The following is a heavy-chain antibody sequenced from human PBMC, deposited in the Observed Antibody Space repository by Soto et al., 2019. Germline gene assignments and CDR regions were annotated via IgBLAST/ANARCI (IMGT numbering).Heavy chain of an antibody. CDR3: ARGGYYDNSWGKLSHYGLDV. CDR1: GYTFIRYG. J-gene: IGHJ6*02. V-gene: IGHV1-18*01. D-gene: IGHD3-16*01. Sequence: QVPLAQSANEVKKPGASVRVSCKAAGYTFIRYGIAWVRQAPGQGLEWMGWISPYNDYTVYAQEFQGSVSMTADTSTRTVYMNLRGLKSDDTAVYYCARGGYYDNSWGKLSHYGLDVWGQGTSVSVSS. CDR2: ISPYNDYT.